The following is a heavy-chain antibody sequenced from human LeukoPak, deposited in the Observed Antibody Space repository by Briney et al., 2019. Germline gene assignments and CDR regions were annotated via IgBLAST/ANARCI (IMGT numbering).Heavy chain of an antibody. CDR3: ARERGYCSGGSCSKYYFDY. Sequence: ASVKVSCKASGYTFTSYAMNWVRQAPGQGLEWMGWISAYNGNTNYAQKLQGRVTMTTDTSTSTAYMELRSLRSDDTAVYYCARERGYCSGGSCSKYYFDYWGQGTLVTVSS. CDR2: ISAYNGNT. CDR1: GYTFTSYA. D-gene: IGHD2-15*01. J-gene: IGHJ4*02. V-gene: IGHV1-18*01.